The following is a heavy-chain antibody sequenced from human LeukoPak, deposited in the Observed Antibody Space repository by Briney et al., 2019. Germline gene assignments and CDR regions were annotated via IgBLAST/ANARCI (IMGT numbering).Heavy chain of an antibody. Sequence: GGSLRLSCAASGFTFSSYAMHWVRQAPGKGLEWVAVISYDGSNKYYADSVKGRFTISRDNSKNTLYLQMNSLRAEDTAAYYCATNSEGYFDYWGQGTLVTVSS. V-gene: IGHV3-30*04. J-gene: IGHJ4*02. CDR2: ISYDGSNK. D-gene: IGHD2/OR15-2a*01. CDR1: GFTFSSYA. CDR3: ATNSEGYFDY.